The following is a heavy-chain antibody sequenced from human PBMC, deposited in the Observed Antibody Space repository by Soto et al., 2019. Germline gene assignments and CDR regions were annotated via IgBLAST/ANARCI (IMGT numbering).Heavy chain of an antibody. CDR2: IFYSDSF. V-gene: IGHV4-31*03. CDR3: ARAPEAPPIFGVVRPYFLDF. D-gene: IGHD3-3*01. Sequence: QVQLQESGPGLVKSSQTLSLTCTVSGGSISSGGSYWSWIRQRPGKGLEWIGYIFYSDSFYYTPCLMGRVVILADTSKNHFTLTLSSVTDADTAVYYCARAPEAPPIFGVVRPYFLDFWGQGTLVTVSS. CDR1: GGSISSGGSY. J-gene: IGHJ4*02.